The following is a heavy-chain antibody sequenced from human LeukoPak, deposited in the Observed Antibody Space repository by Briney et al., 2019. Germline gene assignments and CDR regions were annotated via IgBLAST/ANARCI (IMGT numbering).Heavy chain of an antibody. V-gene: IGHV3-7*04. Sequence: GGSLRLSCEASRFTFSNYWMNGVRQAPGRGLEWVANRKEDGSEKYYVDSVRGRFTISRDNAKNSLYLQMNSLGGDDTALYYCARGKAALMDVWGKGTTVTVSS. D-gene: IGHD6-6*01. CDR2: RKEDGSEK. CDR1: RFTFSNYW. J-gene: IGHJ6*03. CDR3: ARGKAALMDV.